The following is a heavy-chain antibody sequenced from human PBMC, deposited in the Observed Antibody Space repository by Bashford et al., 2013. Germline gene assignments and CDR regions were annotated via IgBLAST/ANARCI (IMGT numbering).Heavy chain of an antibody. CDR3: ARDLVPAAMIDYYYYGMDV. Sequence: ASVKVSCKASAYTFADYYIHWVRQAPGQGLEWMGWINPSSGGTNYAQKFQGRVTITADESTSTAYMELSSLRSEDTAVYYCARDLVPAAMIDYYYYGMDVWGQGTTVTVSS. V-gene: IGHV1-2*02. D-gene: IGHD2-2*01. CDR2: INPSSGGT. J-gene: IGHJ6*02. CDR1: AYTFADYY.